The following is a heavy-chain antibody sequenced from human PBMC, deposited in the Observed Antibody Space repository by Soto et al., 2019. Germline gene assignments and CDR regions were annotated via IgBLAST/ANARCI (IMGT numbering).Heavy chain of an antibody. Sequence: VGSLRLSCAASGFTFSSYAMSWVRQAPGKGLEWVSAISGSGGSTYYADSVKSRFTISRDNSKNTLYLQMNSLRAEDTAVYYCAKRMGYSSSYPFDPWGQGTLVTVSS. J-gene: IGHJ5*02. V-gene: IGHV3-23*01. CDR1: GFTFSSYA. D-gene: IGHD6-13*01. CDR2: ISGSGGST. CDR3: AKRMGYSSSYPFDP.